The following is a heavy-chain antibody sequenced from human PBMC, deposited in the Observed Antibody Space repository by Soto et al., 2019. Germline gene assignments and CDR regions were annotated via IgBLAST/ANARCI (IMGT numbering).Heavy chain of an antibody. CDR1: GYTFTSYG. D-gene: IGHD4-4*01. J-gene: IGHJ6*02. V-gene: IGHV1-18*01. CDR3: ARGQSNHYYYYGMDV. Sequence: ASVKVSCKASGYTFTSYGISWVRQAPGQGLEWMGWISAYNGNANYAQKLQGRVTMTTDTSTSTAYMELRSLRSDDTAVYYCARGQSNHYYYYGMDVWGQGTTVTVSS. CDR2: ISAYNGNA.